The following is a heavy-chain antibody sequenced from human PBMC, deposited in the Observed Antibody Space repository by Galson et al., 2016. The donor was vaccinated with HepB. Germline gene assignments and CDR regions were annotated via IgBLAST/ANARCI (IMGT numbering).Heavy chain of an antibody. Sequence: SLRLSCAASGFAFSSYPMHWVRQAPGKGLEWVAVISYDGSIEYYADSVKGRFTISRDNPKNTVYLQMNSLRPEETAVYYCARGSAAGTWGYSMGVWGQGTTVSVSS. D-gene: IGHD6-13*01. CDR1: GFAFSSYP. J-gene: IGHJ6*02. CDR2: ISYDGSIE. V-gene: IGHV3-30*04. CDR3: ARGSAAGTWGYSMGV.